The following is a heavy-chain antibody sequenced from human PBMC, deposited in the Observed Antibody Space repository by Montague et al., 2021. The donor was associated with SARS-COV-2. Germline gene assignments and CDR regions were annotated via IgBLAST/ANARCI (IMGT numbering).Heavy chain of an antibody. CDR2: IYYSGST. CDR1: GGSVSSGSYY. CDR3: ARDPWRITIFGVVTRYGIDV. D-gene: IGHD3-3*01. Sequence: SETLSLTCIVSGGSVSSGSYYWSWIRQPPGKGLEWIGYIYYSGSTNYNPSLKSRVTILVDTSKNQFSLKLSSVTAADTAVYYCARDPWRITIFGVVTRYGIDVWGQGTTVTVSS. J-gene: IGHJ6*02. V-gene: IGHV4-61*01.